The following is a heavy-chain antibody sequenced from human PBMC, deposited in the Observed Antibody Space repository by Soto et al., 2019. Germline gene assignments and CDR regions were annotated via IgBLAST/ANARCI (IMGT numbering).Heavy chain of an antibody. D-gene: IGHD5-12*01. J-gene: IGHJ4*02. Sequence: GGSLRLSCAASGFTFTNAWMSWVRQAPGKGLEWVGRIKSKTDGGTSDYAAPVKGRFTISRDDSKTTLYLQMNSLKTEDTAVYYCTTHPTGADYLYYFDYWGQGTLVTAPQ. CDR3: TTHPTGADYLYYFDY. CDR2: IKSKTDGGTS. CDR1: GFTFTNAW. V-gene: IGHV3-15*01.